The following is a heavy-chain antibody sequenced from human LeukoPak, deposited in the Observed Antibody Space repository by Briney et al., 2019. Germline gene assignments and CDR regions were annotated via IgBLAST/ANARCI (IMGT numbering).Heavy chain of an antibody. D-gene: IGHD6-19*01. Sequence: KPSETLSLTCTVSGGSVSSGSYYWSWIRQPPGKGLEWIGYIYYSGSTNYNPSLKSRVTISVDTSKNQFSLKLSSVTAADTAVYYCAGDKGLAVAGIYWYFDLWGRGTLVTVSS. CDR1: GGSVSSGSYY. J-gene: IGHJ2*01. CDR2: IYYSGST. CDR3: AGDKGLAVAGIYWYFDL. V-gene: IGHV4-61*01.